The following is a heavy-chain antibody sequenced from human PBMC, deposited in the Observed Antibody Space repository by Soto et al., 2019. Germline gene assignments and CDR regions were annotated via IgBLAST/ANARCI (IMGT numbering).Heavy chain of an antibody. V-gene: IGHV4-39*01. CDR3: ARGGIAVAGNAVFDY. CDR1: GGSISSSSYY. D-gene: IGHD6-19*01. J-gene: IGHJ4*02. Sequence: QLQLQESGPGLVKPSETLSLTCTVSGGSISSSSYYWGWIRQPPGKGLEWIGSIYYSGSTYYNPSLKSRVTIAVDTSKNQFSLKLSSVTAADTAVYYCARGGIAVAGNAVFDYWGQGTLVTVSS. CDR2: IYYSGST.